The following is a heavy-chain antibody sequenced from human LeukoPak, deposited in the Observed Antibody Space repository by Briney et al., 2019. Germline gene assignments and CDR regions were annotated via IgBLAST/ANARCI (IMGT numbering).Heavy chain of an antibody. CDR1: GYTFTSYY. Sequence: ASVKVSCKASGYTFTSYYMHWVRQAPGQGLEWMGIINPSGGSTSYAQKFQGRVTMTRDTSTSTVYMELSSLRSEDTAVYYCASPFQAYCSGGSCYRGHHDAFDIWGQGTMVTVSS. CDR2: INPSGGST. V-gene: IGHV1-46*01. CDR3: ASPFQAYCSGGSCYRGHHDAFDI. J-gene: IGHJ3*02. D-gene: IGHD2-15*01.